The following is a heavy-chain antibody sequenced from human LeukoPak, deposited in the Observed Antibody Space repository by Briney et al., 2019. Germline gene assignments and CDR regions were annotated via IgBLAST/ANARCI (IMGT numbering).Heavy chain of an antibody. CDR1: GGTFSSYA. J-gene: IGHJ4*02. V-gene: IGHV1-69*04. Sequence: SVKVSCKASGGTFSSYAISWVRQAPGQGLEWVGRIIPILGIANYAQKFQGRVTMTTDTSTSTAYMELRSLRSDDTAVYYCHIVATIRAFDYWGQGTLVTVSS. D-gene: IGHD5-12*01. CDR3: HIVATIRAFDY. CDR2: IIPILGIA.